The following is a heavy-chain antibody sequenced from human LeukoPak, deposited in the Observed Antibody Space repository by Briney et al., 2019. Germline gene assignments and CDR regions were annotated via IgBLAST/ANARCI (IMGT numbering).Heavy chain of an antibody. CDR2: ISWNSGSI. J-gene: IGHJ4*02. D-gene: IGHD3-22*01. CDR3: AKGSSGYYNPFDY. Sequence: GRSLRLSCAASGFTFDDYAMHWVRQAPGKGLEWVSGISWNSGSIGYADSMKGRFTISRDNAKNSLYLQMNSLRAEDTASYYCAKGSSGYYNPFDYWGQGTLVTVSS. CDR1: GFTFDDYA. V-gene: IGHV3-9*01.